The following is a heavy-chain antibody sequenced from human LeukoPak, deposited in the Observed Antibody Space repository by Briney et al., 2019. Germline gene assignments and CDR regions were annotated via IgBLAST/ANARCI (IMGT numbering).Heavy chain of an antibody. Sequence: ASVKVSSKASGYTFISYYMHWVRQAPGQGREWMGIINPSGGSTSYAQKFQGRVTITRDTSTSTVYMDLRNLRSEDTAVYYCARDEGPPRYNWNYGGPDYWGQGTLVTVSS. CDR1: GYTFISYY. D-gene: IGHD1-7*01. V-gene: IGHV1-46*01. J-gene: IGHJ4*02. CDR3: ARDEGPPRYNWNYGGPDY. CDR2: INPSGGST.